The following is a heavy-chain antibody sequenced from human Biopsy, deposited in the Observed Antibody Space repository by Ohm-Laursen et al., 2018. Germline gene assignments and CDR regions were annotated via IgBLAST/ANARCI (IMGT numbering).Heavy chain of an antibody. Sequence: GSLRLSCAASGFTFRKYAMSWVRQAPGKGLELVSTIGNTGAIFYADSVKGRFIISRDTSKNTVYLQMNSLRVEDTAVYYCVKGTQLLEDWGQGTQVTVSS. J-gene: IGHJ4*02. CDR2: IGNTGAI. CDR3: VKGTQLLED. CDR1: GFTFRKYA. V-gene: IGHV3-23*01. D-gene: IGHD3-10*01.